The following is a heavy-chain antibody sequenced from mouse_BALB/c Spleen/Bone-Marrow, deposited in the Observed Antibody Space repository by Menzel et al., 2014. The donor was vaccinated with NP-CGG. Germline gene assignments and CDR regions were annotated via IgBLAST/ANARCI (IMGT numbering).Heavy chain of an antibody. J-gene: IGHJ2*01. Sequence: EVQLVESGPELVKPGASVKMSCKASGYTFTSYILHWVKQKPGQGLEWIGYINPYNDGTKYNEKFKGKATLTSDKFSSATYMELSSLTSEDSAVYYCAGGGGHYFDYWGQGTTLTVSS. CDR3: AGGGGHYFDY. V-gene: IGHV1-14*01. CDR1: GYTFTSYI. CDR2: INPYNDGT.